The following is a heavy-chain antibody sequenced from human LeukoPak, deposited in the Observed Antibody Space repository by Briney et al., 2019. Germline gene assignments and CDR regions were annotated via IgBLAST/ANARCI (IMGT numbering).Heavy chain of an antibody. CDR1: GGSISSYY. Sequence: SETLSLTCTVSGGSISSYYWSWIRQPPGKGLEWIGYIYYSGSTNYNPSLKSRVTISVDTSKNQFSLKLSSVTAADTAVYYCARVGNYYDSSGYYSFDYWGQGTRVTVSS. CDR2: IYYSGST. J-gene: IGHJ4*02. CDR3: ARVGNYYDSSGYYSFDY. D-gene: IGHD3-22*01. V-gene: IGHV4-59*01.